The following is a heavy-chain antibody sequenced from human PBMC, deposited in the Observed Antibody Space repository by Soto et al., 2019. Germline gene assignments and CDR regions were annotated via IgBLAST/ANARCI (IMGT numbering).Heavy chain of an antibody. CDR3: ATVLSGYGDSPTGGMDV. J-gene: IGHJ6*02. V-gene: IGHV3-23*01. Sequence: GGSLRLSCAASGFTFSSYAMSWVRQSTGKGLEWVSAISGSGGSTYYADSVKGRFTISRDNSKNTLYLQMNSLRAEDTAVYYCATVLSGYGDSPTGGMDVWGQGTTVTVSS. CDR1: GFTFSSYA. D-gene: IGHD4-17*01. CDR2: ISGSGGST.